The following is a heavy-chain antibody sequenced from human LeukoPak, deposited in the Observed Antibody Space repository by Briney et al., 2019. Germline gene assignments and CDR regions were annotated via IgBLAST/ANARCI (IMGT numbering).Heavy chain of an antibody. CDR1: GYSISNGYY. D-gene: IGHD1-14*01. J-gene: IGHJ6*03. Sequence: SETLSLTCTVSGYSISNGYYWVWIRQPPGEGLEWIGSLYHSDSVYYNTALKSRVSMSVDTSKNQFSLKLSFVTAADTAVYYCARHHDSYYYYYIDVWGSGTTVTVSS. CDR3: ARHHDSYYYYYIDV. V-gene: IGHV4-38-2*02. CDR2: LYHSDSV.